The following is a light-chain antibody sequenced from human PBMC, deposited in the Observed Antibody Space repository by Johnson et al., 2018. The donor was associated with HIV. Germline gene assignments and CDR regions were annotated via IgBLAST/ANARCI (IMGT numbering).Light chain of an antibody. CDR2: DND. Sequence: QSVLTQPPSVSAAPGQKVTISCFGSDSNIGNNYVSWYQQVPGTAPKLLIYDNDKRPSGIPDRVSGSKSGTSATLGITGLQTGDEADYYCGTWDSTLSAGGVFGTGTKVTVL. CDR1: DSNIGNNY. V-gene: IGLV1-51*01. CDR3: GTWDSTLSAGGV. J-gene: IGLJ1*01.